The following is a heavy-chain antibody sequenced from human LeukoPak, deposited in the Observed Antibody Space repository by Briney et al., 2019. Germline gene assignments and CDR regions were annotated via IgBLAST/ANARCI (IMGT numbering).Heavy chain of an antibody. J-gene: IGHJ4*02. D-gene: IGHD5-18*01. CDR1: GYTFTDYY. CDR2: VDPEDGET. Sequence: GASVKVSCKASGYTFTDYYMHWVQQAPGKGLEWMGRVDPEDGETIYAEKFQGRVTITADTSTDTAYMELSSLRSEDTAVYYCATGPLQPSRLWGQGTLVTVSS. CDR3: ATGPLQPSRL. V-gene: IGHV1-69-2*01.